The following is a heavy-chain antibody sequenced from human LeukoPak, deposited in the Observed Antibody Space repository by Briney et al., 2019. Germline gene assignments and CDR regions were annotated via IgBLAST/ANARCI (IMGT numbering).Heavy chain of an antibody. V-gene: IGHV3-30*04. CDR3: ARELTSYYYGSGSYGGGFDY. CDR1: GFTFSSYA. Sequence: PGGSLRLSCAASGFTFSSYAMHWVRQAPGKGLEWVAVISYDGSNKYYADSVKGRFTISRDNSKNTLYLQMNSLRAEDTAVYYCARELTSYYYGSGSYGGGFDYWGQGTLVTVSS. D-gene: IGHD3-10*01. J-gene: IGHJ4*02. CDR2: ISYDGSNK.